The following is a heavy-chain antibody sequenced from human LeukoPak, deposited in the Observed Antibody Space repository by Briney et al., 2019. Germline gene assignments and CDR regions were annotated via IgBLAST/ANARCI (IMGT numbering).Heavy chain of an antibody. CDR3: ARDTSGLDN. CDR1: GFTFSTYW. D-gene: IGHD6-19*01. CDR2: IKEDGSEK. Sequence: GGSLRLSCAAAGFTFSTYWMSWVRQAPGKGLEGVANIKEDGSEKYYVDSVKGRFTISRDNAKSSLFLQMNSLRGEDTAVYYCARDTSGLDNWGQGTLVTVSS. J-gene: IGHJ4*02. V-gene: IGHV3-7*05.